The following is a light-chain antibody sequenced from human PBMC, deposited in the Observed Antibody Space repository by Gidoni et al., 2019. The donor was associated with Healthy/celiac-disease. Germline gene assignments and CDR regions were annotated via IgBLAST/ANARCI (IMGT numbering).Light chain of an antibody. CDR2: AAS. CDR3: QQSYSLYT. CDR1: QSISSY. Sequence: DIQMTQAPSSLSASVGDRVTITCRASQSISSYLNWYQQKPGKAPKLLIYAASSLHSGIPSLFSGSGSGTDFTLTISSLQPEDFATYYCQQSYSLYTFGQGTKLEIK. J-gene: IGKJ2*01. V-gene: IGKV1-39*01.